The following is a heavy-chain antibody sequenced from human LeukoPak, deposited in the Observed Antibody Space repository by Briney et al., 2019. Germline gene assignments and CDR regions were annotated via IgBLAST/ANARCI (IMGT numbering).Heavy chain of an antibody. CDR2: IYSGGST. V-gene: IGHV3-53*04. CDR3: ARAPVVGYYYYGMDV. Sequence: GGSLRLSCAASGFTVSSNYMSWVRQAPGKGLEWVSVIYSGGSTYYADSVKARFTISRHNSKNTLYLQMNSLRAEDTAVYYCARAPVVGYYYYGMDVWGQGTTVTVSS. J-gene: IGHJ6*02. CDR1: GFTVSSNY.